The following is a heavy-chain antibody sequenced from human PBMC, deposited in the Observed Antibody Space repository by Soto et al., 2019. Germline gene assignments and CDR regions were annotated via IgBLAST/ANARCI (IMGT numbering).Heavy chain of an antibody. CDR2: IWYDGSNK. J-gene: IGHJ4*02. V-gene: IGHV3-33*01. CDR1: GFTFSSYG. D-gene: IGHD3-22*01. Sequence: QVQLVESGGGVVQPGRSLRLSCAASGFTFSSYGMHWVRQAPGKGLEWVAVIWYDGSNKYYADSVKGRFTISRDNSKNTLYLQMNSLRAEDTAVYYCARDHSPDYYGSSGYPIDYWGQGTLVTVST. CDR3: ARDHSPDYYGSSGYPIDY.